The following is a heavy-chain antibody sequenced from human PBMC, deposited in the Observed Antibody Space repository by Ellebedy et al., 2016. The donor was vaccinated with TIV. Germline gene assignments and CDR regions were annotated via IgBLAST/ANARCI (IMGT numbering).Heavy chain of an antibody. J-gene: IGHJ3*02. Sequence: MPSETLSLTCTASGCSISRDSWSWIRQPPGSGLEWLGYVFHRGSTIYNPSLSSPVNISLDKTQKEVSLNLTSVTAADTAVYFCARSSISVFGVTDVFDIWGQGTVVTVSS. CDR2: VFHRGST. V-gene: IGHV4-59*12. CDR1: GCSISRDS. D-gene: IGHD3-3*01. CDR3: ARSSISVFGVTDVFDI.